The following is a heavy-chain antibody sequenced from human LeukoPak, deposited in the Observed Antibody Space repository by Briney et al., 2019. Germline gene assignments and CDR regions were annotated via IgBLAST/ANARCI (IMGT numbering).Heavy chain of an antibody. V-gene: IGHV4-59*01. CDR2: IYYSGST. CDR3: ARAEGFLEWLSLDY. CDR1: GGSISSYY. D-gene: IGHD3-3*01. Sequence: SETLSLTCTVSGGSISSYYWSWIRQPPGKGLEWIGYIYYSGSTNYNPFLKSRVTISVDTSKNQFSLKLSSVTAADTAVYYCARAEGFLEWLSLDYWGQGTLVTVSS. J-gene: IGHJ4*02.